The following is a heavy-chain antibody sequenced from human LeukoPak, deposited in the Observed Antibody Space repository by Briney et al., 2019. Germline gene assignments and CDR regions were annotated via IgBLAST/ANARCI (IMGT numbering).Heavy chain of an antibody. CDR2: IRYDGSNK. D-gene: IGHD3-10*01. CDR3: ANARRLLWFGELKHYYYYYMDV. CDR1: GFTFSSYG. J-gene: IGHJ6*03. V-gene: IGHV3-30*02. Sequence: GGSLRLSCAASGFTFSSYGMHWVRQAPGKGLEWVAFIRYDGSNKYYADSVKGRFTISRDNSKNTLYLQMNSLRAEDTAVYYCANARRLLWFGELKHYYYYYMDVWGKGTTVTISS.